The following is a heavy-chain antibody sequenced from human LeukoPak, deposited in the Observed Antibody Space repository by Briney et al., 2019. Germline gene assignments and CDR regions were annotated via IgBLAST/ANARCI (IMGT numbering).Heavy chain of an antibody. Sequence: TSETLSLTCTVSGDSVNTINYFWGWLRQPPGKGLEWIATIDYSVSTYYNPSLKTRLTISVDTSKNQFSLKLASVTATDTAVFYCARARHRFDSRGYYFDYWGQGKPVTVSS. D-gene: IGHD3-22*01. CDR1: GDSVNTINYF. V-gene: IGHV4-39*01. J-gene: IGHJ4*02. CDR3: ARARHRFDSRGYYFDY. CDR2: IDYSVST.